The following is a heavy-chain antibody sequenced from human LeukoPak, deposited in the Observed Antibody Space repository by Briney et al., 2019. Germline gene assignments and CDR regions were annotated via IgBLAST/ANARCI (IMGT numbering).Heavy chain of an antibody. CDR3: ARDAYDSSGEEYYFDY. V-gene: IGHV1-69*05. CDR1: GGTFSSYA. J-gene: IGHJ4*02. Sequence: SVKVSCKPSGGTFSSYAISWVRQAPGQGLEWMGRIIPIFGTANYAQKFQGRVTITTDESTSTAYMELSSLRSEDTAVYYCARDAYDSSGEEYYFDYWGQGTLVTVSS. D-gene: IGHD3-22*01. CDR2: IIPIFGTA.